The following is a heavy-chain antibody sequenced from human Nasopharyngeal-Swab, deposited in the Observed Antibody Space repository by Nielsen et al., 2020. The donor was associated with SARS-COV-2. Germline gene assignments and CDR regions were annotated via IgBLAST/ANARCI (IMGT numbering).Heavy chain of an antibody. D-gene: IGHD3-3*01. CDR2: VYNSGST. CDR3: ARDLIGGVELRFLEWLSAGGFDP. CDR1: GGSISSYY. J-gene: IGHJ5*02. Sequence: SETLSLTCTVSGGSISSYYWSWIRQPPGKGLEWIGYVYNSGSTNYNPSLKSRVTMSVDTSKNQFSLKLSSVTAADTAVYYFARDLIGGVELRFLEWLSAGGFDPWGQGTLVTVSS. V-gene: IGHV4-59*12.